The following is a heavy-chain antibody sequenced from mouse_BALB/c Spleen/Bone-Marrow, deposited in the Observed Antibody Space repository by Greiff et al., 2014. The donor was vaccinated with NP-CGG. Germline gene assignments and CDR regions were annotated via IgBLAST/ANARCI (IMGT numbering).Heavy chain of an antibody. CDR3: ARHKWAMDY. CDR1: GYTFTSYY. J-gene: IGHJ4*01. Sequence: QVQLKESGPELVKPGASVRVYCKASGYTFTSYYIHWVKQRPGQGLEWIGWIYPGNVNTKYNEKFKVKATLTADKSSSTAYMQLSSLTSEDSAVYFCARHKWAMDYWGQGTSVTVSS. V-gene: IGHV1S56*01. D-gene: IGHD1-3*01. CDR2: IYPGNVNT.